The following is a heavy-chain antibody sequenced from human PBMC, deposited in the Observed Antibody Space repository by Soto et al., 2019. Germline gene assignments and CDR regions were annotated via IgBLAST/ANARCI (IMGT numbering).Heavy chain of an antibody. J-gene: IGHJ4*02. D-gene: IGHD3-16*01. V-gene: IGHV1-2*02. Sequence: ASVKCSCKASGYTFKDYYIHWVRQAPGQGPEWMGWIIPSSGDTKYAQKFEGRVTMTRDTSIDTAYMELSRLRSDDTAVYYCARRWASFDYWGQGTLVTVPQ. CDR2: IIPSSGDT. CDR1: GYTFKDYY. CDR3: ARRWASFDY.